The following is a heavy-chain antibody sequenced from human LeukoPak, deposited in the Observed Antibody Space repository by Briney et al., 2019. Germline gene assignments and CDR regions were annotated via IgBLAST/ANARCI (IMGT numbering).Heavy chain of an antibody. CDR2: IYYSGST. V-gene: IGHV4-30-4*01. Sequence: PSQTLSLTCTVSGGSISSGGYYWSWIRQPPGKGLEWIGYIYYSGSTYYNPSLKSRVTISVDTSKNQFSLKLSSVTAADTAVYYCARIQYGALYFDLWGRGTLVTVSS. CDR1: GGSISSGGYY. J-gene: IGHJ2*01. D-gene: IGHD4-17*01. CDR3: ARIQYGALYFDL.